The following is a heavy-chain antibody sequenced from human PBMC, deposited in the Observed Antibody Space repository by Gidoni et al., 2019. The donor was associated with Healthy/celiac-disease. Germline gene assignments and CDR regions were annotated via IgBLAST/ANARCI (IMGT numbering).Heavy chain of an antibody. D-gene: IGHD3-22*01. J-gene: IGHJ4*02. CDR1: GFTFSSYS. Sequence: EVQLVESGGGLVKPGGSLRLSCAASGFTFSSYSMNWVRQAPGKGLEWVSSISSSSSYIYYADSVKGRFTISRDNAKNSLYLQMNSLRAEDTAVYYCARDPNYYDSSGYYPDYWGQGTLVTVSS. V-gene: IGHV3-21*01. CDR2: ISSSSSYI. CDR3: ARDPNYYDSSGYYPDY.